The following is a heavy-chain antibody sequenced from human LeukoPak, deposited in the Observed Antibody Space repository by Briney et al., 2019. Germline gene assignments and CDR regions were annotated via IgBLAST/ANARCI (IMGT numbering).Heavy chain of an antibody. D-gene: IGHD2-2*01. J-gene: IGHJ5*02. CDR2: IRYDGSSK. CDR3: AKEPFSYCSSTSCSPDP. CDR1: GFTFCSYG. Sequence: GGSLRLSXAASGFTFCSYGMHWVRQAPGKGLEWVAFIRYDGSSKYYADSVKGRFTISRDNSKNTLYLQMNSLRAEDTAVYYCAKEPFSYCSSTSCSPDPWGQGTLVTVSS. V-gene: IGHV3-30*02.